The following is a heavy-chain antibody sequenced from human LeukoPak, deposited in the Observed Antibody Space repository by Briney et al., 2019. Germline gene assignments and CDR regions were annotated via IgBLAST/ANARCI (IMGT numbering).Heavy chain of an antibody. CDR2: ISSSSSTI. D-gene: IGHD4-17*01. V-gene: IGHV3-48*04. J-gene: IGHJ3*02. CDR1: ASTMGSDR. Sequence: LRRARAGSASTMGSDRINGVGQAPKKGLEWVSYISSSSSTIYYADSVKGRFTISRDNAKNSLYLQMNSLRAEDTAVYYCARDPNGDYIGAFDMWGPGTMVTVSS. CDR3: ARDPNGDYIGAFDM.